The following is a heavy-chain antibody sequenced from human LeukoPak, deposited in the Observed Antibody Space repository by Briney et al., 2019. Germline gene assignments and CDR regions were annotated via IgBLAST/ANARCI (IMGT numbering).Heavy chain of an antibody. CDR1: GYTLTELS. J-gene: IGHJ3*02. V-gene: IGHV1-24*01. CDR3: AKAYEATVKPHAFDI. D-gene: IGHD4-11*01. CDR2: FDPEDGET. Sequence: ASVKVSCKVSGYTLTELSMHWVRQAPGKGLEWMGGFDPEDGETIYAQKFQGRVTMTEDTSTDTAYMELSSLRAEDTAVYYCAKAYEATVKPHAFDIWGQGTMVTVSS.